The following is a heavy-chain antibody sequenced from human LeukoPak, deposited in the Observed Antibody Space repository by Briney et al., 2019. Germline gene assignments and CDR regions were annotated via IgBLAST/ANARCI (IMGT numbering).Heavy chain of an antibody. J-gene: IGHJ4*02. CDR2: ISSSSSYI. CDR1: GFTFSSYS. Sequence: GGSLRLSCAASGFTFSSYSMNWVRQAPGKGLEWVSSISSSSSYIYYADSVKGRFTISRDNAKNSLYLQMNSLRAEDTAVYYCARIYNSGWRYFDSWGQGTLVIVSS. CDR3: ARIYNSGWRYFDS. D-gene: IGHD6-19*01. V-gene: IGHV3-21*01.